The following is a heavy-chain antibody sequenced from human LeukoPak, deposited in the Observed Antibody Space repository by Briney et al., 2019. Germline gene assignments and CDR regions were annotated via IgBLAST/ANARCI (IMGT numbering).Heavy chain of an antibody. V-gene: IGHV3-23*01. J-gene: IGHJ6*02. CDR3: AKGAGHYYYYGLDV. D-gene: IGHD6-19*01. CDR1: GFTFSKYA. Sequence: GGSLRLSCAASGFTFSKYAMSWVRQAPGKGLEWVSAMSGSGGSTYYADSVKSRFTISRDSSENTLYLQMSSLRAEDTAVYYCAKGAGHYYYYGLDVWGQGTTVTVSS. CDR2: MSGSGGST.